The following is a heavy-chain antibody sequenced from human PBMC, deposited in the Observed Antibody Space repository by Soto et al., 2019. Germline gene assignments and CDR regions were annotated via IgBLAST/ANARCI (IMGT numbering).Heavy chain of an antibody. J-gene: IGHJ4*01. D-gene: IGHD3-22*01. V-gene: IGHV1-69*02. CDR3: ARRLGGDSSGTFDY. CDR1: GGTFSSYT. Sequence: SVKVSCKASGGTFSSYTISWVRQAPGQGLEWMGRIIPILGIANYAQKFQGRVTITADKSTSTAYMELSSLRSEVTAVYYCARRLGGDSSGTFDYWGHGTLVTVSS. CDR2: IIPILGIA.